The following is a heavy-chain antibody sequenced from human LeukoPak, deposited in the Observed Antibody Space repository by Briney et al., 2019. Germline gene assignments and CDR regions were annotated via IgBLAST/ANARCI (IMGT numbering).Heavy chain of an antibody. CDR2: VYNSGGTT. Sequence: GGSLRLSCAASGFTFSNYAMSWVRQAPGKGLEWVSNVYNSGGTTYYADSVKGRFTISRDNSKNTLYLQMNSLRAEDTAVYYCARQGTSADFDYWGQGTLVTVSS. J-gene: IGHJ4*02. V-gene: IGHV3-23*01. D-gene: IGHD6-25*01. CDR1: GFTFSNYA. CDR3: ARQGTSADFDY.